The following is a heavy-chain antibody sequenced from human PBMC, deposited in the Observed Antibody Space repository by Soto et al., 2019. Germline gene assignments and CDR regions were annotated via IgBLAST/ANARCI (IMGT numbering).Heavy chain of an antibody. Sequence: GASLKISCKGSGYSFTSYWIGWVRQMPGKGLEWMGIIYPGDSDTRYSPSFQGQVTITRDTSASTAYMELSSLRSEDTAVYYCASQVEYSSSVVFDYWGQGTLVTVSS. CDR3: ASQVEYSSSVVFDY. CDR2: IYPGDSDT. D-gene: IGHD6-6*01. CDR1: GYSFTSYW. J-gene: IGHJ4*02. V-gene: IGHV5-51*01.